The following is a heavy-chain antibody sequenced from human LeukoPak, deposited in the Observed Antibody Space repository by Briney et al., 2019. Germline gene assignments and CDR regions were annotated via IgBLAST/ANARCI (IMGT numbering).Heavy chain of an antibody. J-gene: IGHJ4*02. CDR1: GFTFSSYA. D-gene: IGHD2-21*01. Sequence: GGSLRLSCAASGFTFSSYAMSWVRQAPGKGLEWVSAISCSGGSTYYADSVKGRFTISRDNSKNTLYLQMNSLRAEDTAVYYCAKFLPTHIVVANYYFDYWGQGTLVTVSS. V-gene: IGHV3-23*01. CDR2: ISCSGGST. CDR3: AKFLPTHIVVANYYFDY.